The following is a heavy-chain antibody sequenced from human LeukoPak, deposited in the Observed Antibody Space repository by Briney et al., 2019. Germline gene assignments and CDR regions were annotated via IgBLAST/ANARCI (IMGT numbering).Heavy chain of an antibody. D-gene: IGHD6-13*01. CDR3: AKDLRRYSSSCPDY. CDR1: GFTFSSYG. V-gene: IGHV3-23*01. Sequence: PGGSLRLSCAASGFTFSSYGMHWVRQAPGKGLEWVSAISGSGGSTYYADSVKGRFTISRDNSKNTLYLQMNSLRAEDTAVYYCAKDLRRYSSSCPDYWGQGTLVTVSS. J-gene: IGHJ4*02. CDR2: ISGSGGST.